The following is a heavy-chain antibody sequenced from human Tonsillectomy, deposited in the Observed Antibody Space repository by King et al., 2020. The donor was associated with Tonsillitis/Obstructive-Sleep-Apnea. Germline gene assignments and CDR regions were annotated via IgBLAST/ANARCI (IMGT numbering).Heavy chain of an antibody. V-gene: IGHV1-69*12. J-gene: IGHJ4*02. Sequence: QLVQSGAEVKKPGSSVKVSCKASGGTFSSYAISWVRQAPGQGLEWRGGIIPFFGTANYAQKFQGRVTITADESTSTAYMELSSLRSEDTAVYYCARDAPLGYCSSTSCPFDYWGQGTLVTVSS. CDR3: ARDAPLGYCSSTSCPFDY. CDR2: IIPFFGTA. CDR1: GGTFSSYA. D-gene: IGHD2-2*01.